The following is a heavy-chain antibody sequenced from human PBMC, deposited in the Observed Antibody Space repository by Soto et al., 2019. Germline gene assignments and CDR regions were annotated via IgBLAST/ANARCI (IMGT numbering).Heavy chain of an antibody. V-gene: IGHV1-18*01. J-gene: IGHJ3*02. CDR2: ISAYNGNT. Sequence: EAPVKVSCKASGYTFTSYGISWGRQAPGQGLEWMGWISAYNGNTNYAQKLQGRVTMTTDTSTGTAYMELRSLRSDDTAVYYCARGYGATVTANDAFDIWGQGTMVTVSS. CDR1: GYTFTSYG. CDR3: ARGYGATVTANDAFDI. D-gene: IGHD4-17*01.